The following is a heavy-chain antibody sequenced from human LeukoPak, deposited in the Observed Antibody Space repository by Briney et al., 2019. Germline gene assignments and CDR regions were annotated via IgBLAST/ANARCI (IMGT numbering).Heavy chain of an antibody. CDR2: IRYDGSNK. CDR1: GFTFSSYG. D-gene: IGHD6-13*01. Sequence: PGGSLRLSCAASGFTFSSYGMHWVRQAPGKGLEWVAFIRYDGSNKYYADSVKGRFTISRDNSKNTLYLQMNSLRAEDTAVYYCAKGGTSSSWYYLDYWGQGTLVTVSS. CDR3: AKGGTSSSWYYLDY. V-gene: IGHV3-30*02. J-gene: IGHJ4*02.